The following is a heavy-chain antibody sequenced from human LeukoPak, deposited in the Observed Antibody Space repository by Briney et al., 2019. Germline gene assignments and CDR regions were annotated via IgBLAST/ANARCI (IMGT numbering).Heavy chain of an antibody. Sequence: GGSLRPSCAASGFTFSSYGMHWVRQAPGKGLEWVAVISYDGSNKYYADSVKGRFTISRDNSKNTLYLQMNSLRAEDTAVYYCAKDLTRTYYYGSGSYCPFDYWGQGTLVTVSS. D-gene: IGHD3-10*01. J-gene: IGHJ4*02. CDR3: AKDLTRTYYYGSGSYCPFDY. CDR1: GFTFSSYG. V-gene: IGHV3-30*18. CDR2: ISYDGSNK.